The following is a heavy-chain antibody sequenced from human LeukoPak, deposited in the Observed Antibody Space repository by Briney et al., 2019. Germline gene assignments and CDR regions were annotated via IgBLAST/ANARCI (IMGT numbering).Heavy chain of an antibody. CDR3: ATSTTVVTRYYFDY. Sequence: PGGSLRLSCAASGFTVSSNYMSWVRQAPGKGLEWVSVIYSGGSIYYADSVKGRFTISRDNSKNTLYLQMNSLRAEDTAVYYCATSTTVVTRYYFDYWGQGTLVTVSS. CDR2: IYSGGSI. CDR1: GFTVSSNY. V-gene: IGHV3-53*01. D-gene: IGHD4-23*01. J-gene: IGHJ4*02.